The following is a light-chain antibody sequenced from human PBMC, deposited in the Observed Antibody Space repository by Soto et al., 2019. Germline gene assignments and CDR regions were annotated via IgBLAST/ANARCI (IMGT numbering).Light chain of an antibody. CDR1: QNIDSW. CDR3: QQYKSHSYN. CDR2: KAS. V-gene: IGKV1-5*03. Sequence: DIQMTQSPSTLSASVGDRVTITCRASQNIDSWLAWYQQKPGKDPKLLIYKASSLESGVPSRFSGSESGTDFALTISNLQPDDFASDYCQQYKSHSYNFGEGTKLEIK. J-gene: IGKJ2*01.